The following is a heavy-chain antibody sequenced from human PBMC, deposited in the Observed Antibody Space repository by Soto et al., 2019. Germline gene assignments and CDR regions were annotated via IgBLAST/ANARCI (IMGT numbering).Heavy chain of an antibody. V-gene: IGHV1-18*01. CDR3: ARDLTPGAAAGHDAFDI. CDR1: GYTFTSYG. J-gene: IGHJ3*02. CDR2: ISAYNGNT. Sequence: QVQLVQSGAEVKKPGASVKVSCKASGYTFTSYGISWVRQAPGQGLEWMGWISAYNGNTNYAQKLQGRVTMTTDTSTSTAYMELRRLRSDDTAVYYCARDLTPGAAAGHDAFDIWGQGTMVTVSS. D-gene: IGHD6-13*01.